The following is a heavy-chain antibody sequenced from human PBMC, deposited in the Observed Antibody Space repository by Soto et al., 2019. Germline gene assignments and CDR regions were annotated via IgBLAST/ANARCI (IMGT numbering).Heavy chain of an antibody. Sequence: GGSLSLSCAASGFTFSSYSINWVRQAPGKGLEWVSSISSSSSYIDYADSVKGRFTISRDTAKNSLYLQMNSLRAEDTAVYYCARDFISGITRWFDPWGQGTLVTVSS. V-gene: IGHV3-21*01. CDR3: ARDFISGITRWFDP. CDR1: GFTFSSYS. D-gene: IGHD1-7*01. J-gene: IGHJ5*02. CDR2: ISSSSSYI.